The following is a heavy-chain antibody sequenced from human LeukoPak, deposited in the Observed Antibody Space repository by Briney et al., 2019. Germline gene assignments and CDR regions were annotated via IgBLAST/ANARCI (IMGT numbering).Heavy chain of an antibody. V-gene: IGHV3-48*03. D-gene: IGHD2-2*01. CDR1: GFTFSSYE. CDR2: ISSSGSTI. CDR3: ARSVPPAAIYYYYYYMDV. Sequence: GGSLRLSCAASGFTFSSYEMNWVRQAPGKGLEWVSYISSSGSTIYYADSVKGRFTISRDNAKNSLYLQMNSLRAEDTAVYYCARSVPPAAIYYYYYYMDVWGKGTTVTISS. J-gene: IGHJ6*03.